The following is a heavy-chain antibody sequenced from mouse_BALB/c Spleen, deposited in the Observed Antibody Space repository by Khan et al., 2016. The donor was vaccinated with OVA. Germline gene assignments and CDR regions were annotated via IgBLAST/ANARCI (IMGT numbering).Heavy chain of an antibody. CDR2: INTYTGEP. CDR1: GYTFTNYG. J-gene: IGHJ1*01. CDR3: ARMKPYWYFDV. V-gene: IGHV9-3-1*01. Sequence: QIQLVQSGPELKKPGETVKISCKAPGYTFTNYGMNWVKQAPGKGLKWMGWINTYTGEPTYADDFKGRSAFSLETSASTAYLQINNLKNEDTATXFCARMKPYWYFDVWGAGTTVTVSS.